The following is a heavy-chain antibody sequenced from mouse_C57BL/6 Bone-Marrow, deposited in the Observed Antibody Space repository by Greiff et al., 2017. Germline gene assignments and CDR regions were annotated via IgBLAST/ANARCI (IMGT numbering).Heavy chain of an antibody. CDR2: ISGGGGNT. V-gene: IGHV5-9*01. Sequence: EVHLVESGGGLVKPGGSLKLSCAASGFTFSSYTMSWVRQTPEKRLEWVATISGGGGNTYYPDSVKGRFTISRDNAKNTLYLQMSSLRSEDTALYYCARRRLDYGSSPAWFAYWGQGTLVTVSA. CDR3: ARRRLDYGSSPAWFAY. J-gene: IGHJ3*01. CDR1: GFTFSSYT. D-gene: IGHD1-1*01.